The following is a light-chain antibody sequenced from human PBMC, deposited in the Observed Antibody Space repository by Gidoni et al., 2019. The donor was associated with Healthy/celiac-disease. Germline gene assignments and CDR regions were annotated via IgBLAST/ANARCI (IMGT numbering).Light chain of an antibody. Sequence: QSVLTQPPSVSGAPGQRVTISCTGSSSIIGAGYDVHWYQQLPGTAPKLLIHGNSNRPSGVPDRFSGSKSGTSASLAITELQAEDEAEYYCQSYDSSLSGPYVFGTGTKVTVL. CDR2: GNS. CDR1: SSIIGAGYD. J-gene: IGLJ1*01. CDR3: QSYDSSLSGPYV. V-gene: IGLV1-40*01.